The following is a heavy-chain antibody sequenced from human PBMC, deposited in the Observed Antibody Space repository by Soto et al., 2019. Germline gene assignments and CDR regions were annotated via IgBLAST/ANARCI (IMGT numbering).Heavy chain of an antibody. Sequence: SVKVSCKASGGTFSSYAISWVRQAPGQWLEWMGGIIPIFGTANYAQKFQGRVTITADESTSTAYMELSSLRSEDTAVYYCARVLELSYYYYYGMDVWGQGTTVTVSS. CDR2: IIPIFGTA. CDR3: ARVLELSYYYYYGMDV. J-gene: IGHJ6*02. V-gene: IGHV1-69*13. D-gene: IGHD1-7*01. CDR1: GGTFSSYA.